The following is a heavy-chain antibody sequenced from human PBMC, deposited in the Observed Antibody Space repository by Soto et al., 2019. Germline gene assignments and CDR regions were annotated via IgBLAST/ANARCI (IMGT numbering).Heavy chain of an antibody. J-gene: IGHJ4*02. CDR1: GFTFSSYA. D-gene: IGHD3-10*02. Sequence: EVQLLESGGGLVQPGGSLRLSCAASGFTFSSYAMSWVRHAPGKGLEWVSAISGSGGSTYYADSLKGRFTISRDNSKDTLYLQLNSLRAEDTAVYYCAKDGLVFGELPYPDYWGQGTLVTVS. CDR2: ISGSGGST. CDR3: AKDGLVFGELPYPDY. V-gene: IGHV3-23*01.